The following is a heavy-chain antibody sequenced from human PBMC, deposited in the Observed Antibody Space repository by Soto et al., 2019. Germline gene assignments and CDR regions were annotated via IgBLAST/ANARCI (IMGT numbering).Heavy chain of an antibody. D-gene: IGHD6-13*01. CDR3: ARLELAAAEFDY. CDR2: IYYSGST. V-gene: IGHV4-31*03. CDR1: GGSISSGGYY. J-gene: IGHJ4*02. Sequence: SETLSLTCTVSGGSISSGGYYWSWIRQHPGKGLEWIGYIYYSGSTYYNPSLKSRVTISVDTSKNQFSLKLSSVTAADTAVYYCARLELAAAEFDYWGQGTLVTVSS.